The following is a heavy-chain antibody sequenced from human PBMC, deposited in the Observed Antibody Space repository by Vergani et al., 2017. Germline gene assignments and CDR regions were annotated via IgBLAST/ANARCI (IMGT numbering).Heavy chain of an antibody. V-gene: IGHV3-23*01. D-gene: IGHD6-13*01. J-gene: IGHJ3*02. CDR3: ANVPGQQLFPNDAFDI. Sequence: EVQLLESGGGLVQPGGSLRLSCAASGFTFRSYAMSWVRQAPGKGLEWVSAISGSGRSTYYADSVKGRFSISRDNSTNPLYLQMNSLRAEDTAVDYCANVPGQQLFPNDAFDIWGQGTMVTVSS. CDR1: GFTFRSYA. CDR2: ISGSGRST.